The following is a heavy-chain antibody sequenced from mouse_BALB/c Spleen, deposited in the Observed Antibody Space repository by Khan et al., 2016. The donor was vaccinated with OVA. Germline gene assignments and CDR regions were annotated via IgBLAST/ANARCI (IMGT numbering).Heavy chain of an antibody. D-gene: IGHD1-1*01. CDR3: ARGNYYGYYFDY. Sequence: EVELVESGPGLVKLSQSLSLTCTVTGYSITSGYAWNWIRQFPGNKLEWMGYISYSGGTSYNPSLKSRISITRDTSKNQFFLQLNSVTTEDTATYYCARGNYYGYYFDYWGQGTPLTVSS. J-gene: IGHJ2*01. CDR1: GYSITSGYA. V-gene: IGHV3-2*02. CDR2: ISYSGGT.